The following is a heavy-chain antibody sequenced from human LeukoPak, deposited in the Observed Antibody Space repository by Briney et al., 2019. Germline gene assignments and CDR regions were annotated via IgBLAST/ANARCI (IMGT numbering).Heavy chain of an antibody. D-gene: IGHD3/OR15-3a*01. CDR3: AKDILVWYGMDV. Sequence: GGSLRLSCAASGFTFDDYAMHWVRQAPGKGLEWVSGISWNSGSIGYADSVKGRFTISRDNAKNSLYLQMNSLRAEDTALYYCAKDILVWYGMDVWGQGTTVTVSS. CDR1: GFTFDDYA. V-gene: IGHV3-9*01. CDR2: ISWNSGSI. J-gene: IGHJ6*02.